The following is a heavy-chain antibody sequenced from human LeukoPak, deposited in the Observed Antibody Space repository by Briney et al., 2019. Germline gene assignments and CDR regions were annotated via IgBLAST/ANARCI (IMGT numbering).Heavy chain of an antibody. CDR1: GDSVSSNSAA. V-gene: IGHV6-1*01. CDR3: ARKTLNWGSDLGFDF. CDR2: TYYRSKWYN. J-gene: IGHJ4*02. D-gene: IGHD7-27*01. Sequence: SQTLSLTCAISGDSVSSNSAAWNWSRQSPSRGLEWLGRTYYRSKWYNDYAVSVKSRITINPDTSKNQFSLQLNSVTPEDTAVYYCARKTLNWGSDLGFDFWGQGTLVTVSS.